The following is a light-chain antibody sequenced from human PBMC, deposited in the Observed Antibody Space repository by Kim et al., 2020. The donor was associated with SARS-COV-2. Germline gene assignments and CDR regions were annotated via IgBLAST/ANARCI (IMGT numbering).Light chain of an antibody. CDR2: GAS. CDR1: QSISSY. CDR3: QHYATCPFT. V-gene: IGKV1-8*01. Sequence: AIRMTQSPSSFSASIGDRVTITCRASQSISSYLAWYQQKPGKAPDLLIYGASTLQRGVPSRFSGSGSGTEFTLTITYLQSQDFATYYCQHYATCPFTFGPETKVDIK. J-gene: IGKJ3*01.